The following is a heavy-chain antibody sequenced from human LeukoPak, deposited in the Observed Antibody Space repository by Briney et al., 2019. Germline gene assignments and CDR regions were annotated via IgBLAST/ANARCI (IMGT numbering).Heavy chain of an antibody. V-gene: IGHV1-69*04. CDR2: IIPILGIA. CDR1: GGTFSSYT. CDR3: ARDRSETTVTTQYWYFDL. D-gene: IGHD4-17*01. Sequence: AASVKVSCKASGGTFSSYTISWVRQAPGQGLEWMGRIIPILGIANYAQKFQGRVTITADKSTSTAYMELSSLRSEDTAVYYCARDRSETTVTTQYWYFDLWGRGTLVTVSS. J-gene: IGHJ2*01.